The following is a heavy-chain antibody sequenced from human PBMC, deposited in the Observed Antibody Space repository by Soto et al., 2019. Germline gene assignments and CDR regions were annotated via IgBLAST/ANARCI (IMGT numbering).Heavy chain of an antibody. CDR3: ARERGGYSEYYYGMDV. CDR1: GFTFSSYG. CDR2: IWYDGSNK. D-gene: IGHD5-18*01. J-gene: IGHJ6*02. Sequence: QVQLVESGGGVVQPGRSLRLSCAASGFTFSSYGMHWVRQAPGKGLEWVAVIWYDGSNKYYADSVKGRFTISRDNSKNTLYLQMNSRRAEDTAVYYCARERGGYSEYYYGMDVWGQGTTVTVSS. V-gene: IGHV3-33*01.